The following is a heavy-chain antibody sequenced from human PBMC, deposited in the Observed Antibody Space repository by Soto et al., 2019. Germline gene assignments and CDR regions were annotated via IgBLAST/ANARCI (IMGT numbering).Heavy chain of an antibody. CDR1: GYTFTSYG. CDR2: ISAYNGNT. D-gene: IGHD3-10*01. CDR3: AMTPITMVRGVANYYYYYGMDV. Sequence: QVQLVQSGAEVKKPGASVKVSCKASGYTFTSYGISWVRQAPGQGLEWMGWISAYNGNTNYAQKLQGRVTMTTDTSTSTAYMERRSLRSDGTAVYYCAMTPITMVRGVANYYYYYGMDVWGQGTTVTVSS. J-gene: IGHJ6*02. V-gene: IGHV1-18*01.